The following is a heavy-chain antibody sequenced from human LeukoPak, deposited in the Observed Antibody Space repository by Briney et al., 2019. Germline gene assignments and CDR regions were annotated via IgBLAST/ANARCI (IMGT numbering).Heavy chain of an antibody. CDR1: GGSFSGYY. CDR2: INHSGST. CDR3: ARWTLGATVVTAYFDY. D-gene: IGHD4-23*01. V-gene: IGHV4-34*01. Sequence: SETLSLTCAVYGGSFSGYYWSWIRQPPGKGLEWIGEINHSGSTSYNPSLKSRVTISVDTSKNQFSLKLSSVTAADTAVYYCARWTLGATVVTAYFDYWGQGTLVTVSS. J-gene: IGHJ4*02.